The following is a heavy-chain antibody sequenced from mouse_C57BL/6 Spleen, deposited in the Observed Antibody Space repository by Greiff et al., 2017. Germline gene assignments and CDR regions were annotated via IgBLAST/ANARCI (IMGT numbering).Heavy chain of an antibody. CDR2: INPGSGGT. J-gene: IGHJ2*01. CDR1: GYALTNYL. D-gene: IGHD1-1*01. Sequence: QVQLQQSGAELVRPGTSVKVSCTASGYALTNYLIEWVKQRPGQGLEWIGVINPGSGGTNYNEKFKGKATLTADKSSSTAYMQLSSLTSEDSAVYFCAAGSPFDYWGQGTTLTVSS. V-gene: IGHV1-54*01. CDR3: AAGSPFDY.